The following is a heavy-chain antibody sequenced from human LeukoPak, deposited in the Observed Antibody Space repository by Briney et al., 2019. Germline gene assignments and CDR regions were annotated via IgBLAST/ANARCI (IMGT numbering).Heavy chain of an antibody. J-gene: IGHJ2*01. D-gene: IGHD4-17*01. Sequence: ASVKVSCKASGYTFTGYYMHWVRQAPGQGLEWMGWINPNSGGTNYAQKFQGRVTMTRDTSTSTVYMELSSLRSEDTAVYYCARDSVTTESSYWYFDLWGRGTLVTVSS. CDR3: ARDSVTTESSYWYFDL. CDR1: GYTFTGYY. V-gene: IGHV1-2*02. CDR2: INPNSGGT.